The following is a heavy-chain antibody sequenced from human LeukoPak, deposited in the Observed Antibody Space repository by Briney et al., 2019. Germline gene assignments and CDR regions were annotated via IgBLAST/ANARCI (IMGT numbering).Heavy chain of an antibody. J-gene: IGHJ4*02. V-gene: IGHV3-21*01. CDR3: ARENNRECSTSSCPRDY. D-gene: IGHD2-2*01. CDR1: GFTFSGYS. CDR2: ISRTGDSI. Sequence: PGGSLRLSCATSGFTFSGYSMNWFRQAPGKGLDWVAAISRTGDSITYADSVRGRFTISRDNAKDSLYLQMNSLRAEDTSVYFCARENNRECSTSSCPRDYWGQGTLVTVSS.